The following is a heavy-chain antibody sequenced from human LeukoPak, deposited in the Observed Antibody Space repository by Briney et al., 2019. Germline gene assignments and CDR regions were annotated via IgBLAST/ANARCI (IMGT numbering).Heavy chain of an antibody. CDR2: INHLGSQT. CDR3: VRARFTTFVYY. CDR1: GFTFKDFY. Sequence: GGSLRLSCAAAGFTFKDFYMSWVRQAPGKGLEWVSYINHLGSQTDYADSVKGRFTISRDNAKNSLSLQMNNLSVDDTAVYYCVRARFTTFVYYWGQGTLVTVSS. V-gene: IGHV3-11*05. J-gene: IGHJ4*02. D-gene: IGHD1-14*01.